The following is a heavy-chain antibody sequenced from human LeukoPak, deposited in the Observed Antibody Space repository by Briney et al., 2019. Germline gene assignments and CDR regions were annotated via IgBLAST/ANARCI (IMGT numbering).Heavy chain of an antibody. CDR3: ARDLAAMDSPFDY. CDR2: IIPIFGTA. CDR1: GGTFSSYA. Sequence: RASVTVSCKASGGTFSSYAISWVRQAPGQGLEWMGGIIPIFGTANYAQKFQGRVTITTDESTSTAYMELSSLRSEDTAVYYCARDLAAMDSPFDYWGQGTLVTVSS. J-gene: IGHJ4*02. D-gene: IGHD5-18*01. V-gene: IGHV1-69*05.